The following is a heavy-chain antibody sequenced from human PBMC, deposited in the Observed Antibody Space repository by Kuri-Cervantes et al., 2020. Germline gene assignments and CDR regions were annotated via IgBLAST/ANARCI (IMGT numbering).Heavy chain of an antibody. Sequence: ASVKVSCKASGYTFTSYAMHWVRQAPGQRLEWMGWINAGNGNTKYSQKFQGRVTITRDTSASTAYMELSSLRSEDTAVYYCARGFRMVRGPHYDELSYYYYMDVWGKGTTVTVSS. J-gene: IGHJ6*03. CDR2: INAGNGNT. D-gene: IGHD3-10*01. CDR1: GYTFTSYA. CDR3: ARGFRMVRGPHYDELSYYYYMDV. V-gene: IGHV1-3*01.